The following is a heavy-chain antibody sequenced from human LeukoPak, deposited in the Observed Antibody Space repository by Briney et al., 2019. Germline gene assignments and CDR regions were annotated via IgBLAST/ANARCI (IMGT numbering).Heavy chain of an antibody. V-gene: IGHV3-23*01. CDR2: ISGTGDRT. CDR3: VKNSGIWSF. Sequence: PGGSLRLSCAASGSSFDTTDMTWVRQAPGKGPEWLSCISGTGDRTYYADSVRGRFTISRDNSKNMLYLQMTSLRVEDTATYYCVKNSGIWSFWGRGTLAAVSS. J-gene: IGHJ4*02. CDR1: GSSFDTTD. D-gene: IGHD1-26*01.